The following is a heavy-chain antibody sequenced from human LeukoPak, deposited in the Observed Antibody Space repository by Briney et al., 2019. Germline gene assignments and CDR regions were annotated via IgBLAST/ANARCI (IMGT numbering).Heavy chain of an antibody. CDR2: IIPIFGTA. CDR3: ARGSPFYQLLYYYYMDV. D-gene: IGHD2-2*01. Sequence: ASVKVSCKASGGTFSSYAISWVRQAPGQGLEWMGGIIPIFGTANYAQKFQGRVTITADESTSTAYMELSSLRSEDTAVYYCARGSPFYQLLYYYYMDVWGKGTTVTVSS. J-gene: IGHJ6*03. V-gene: IGHV1-69*13. CDR1: GGTFSSYA.